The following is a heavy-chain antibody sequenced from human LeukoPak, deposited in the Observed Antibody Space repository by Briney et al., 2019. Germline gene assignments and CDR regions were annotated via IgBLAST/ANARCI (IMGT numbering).Heavy chain of an antibody. CDR2: ISSSSGTI. V-gene: IGHV3-48*01. J-gene: IGHJ4*02. CDR3: VGVAVPAAPPYYFDY. Sequence: PGGSLRLSCAASGFTFSSYSMNWVRQAPGKGLEWVSYISSSSGTIYYADSVKGRFTISRDNAKNSLYLQMNSLRAEDTAVYYCVGVAVPAAPPYYFDYWGQGTLVTVSS. CDR1: GFTFSSYS. D-gene: IGHD2-2*01.